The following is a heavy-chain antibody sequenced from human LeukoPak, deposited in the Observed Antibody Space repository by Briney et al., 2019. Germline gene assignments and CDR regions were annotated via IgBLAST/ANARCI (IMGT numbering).Heavy chain of an antibody. CDR1: GFILSSYA. V-gene: IGHV3-23*01. J-gene: IGHJ4*02. Sequence: GGSLRLSCAASGFILSSYAMSWVRQAPGKGLEWVSAISGSGGSTYYADSVKGRFTISRDNPKNTLYVQMNSRRAEDTAVYYCARSGGTVYWGQGTLVTVSS. CDR2: ISGSGGST. D-gene: IGHD1-26*01. CDR3: ARSGGTVY.